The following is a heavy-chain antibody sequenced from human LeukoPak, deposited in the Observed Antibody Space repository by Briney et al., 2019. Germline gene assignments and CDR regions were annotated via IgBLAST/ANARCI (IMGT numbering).Heavy chain of an antibody. V-gene: IGHV1-69*04. CDR1: GGTFSSYT. CDR3: ARDLYGGNSPDY. J-gene: IGHJ4*02. Sequence: GASVKVSCKASGGTFSSYTISRVRQAPGQGLEWMGRIIPILGIANYAQKFQGRVTITADKSTSTAYMELSSLRSEDTAVYYCARDLYGGNSPDYWGQGTLVTVSS. D-gene: IGHD4-23*01. CDR2: IIPILGIA.